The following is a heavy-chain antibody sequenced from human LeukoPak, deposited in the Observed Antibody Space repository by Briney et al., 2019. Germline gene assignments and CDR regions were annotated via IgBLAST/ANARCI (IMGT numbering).Heavy chain of an antibody. Sequence: ASVKVSCKTSGYRFTNYGVSWVRQAPGQGLEWMGWINPNSDGTGYAPKFQGRVTMTSDTSISTAYMELSRLRSDDTGVYYCVRVPVVRGVDDYWGQGTLVTVSS. CDR1: GYRFTNYG. CDR3: VRVPVVRGVDDY. J-gene: IGHJ4*02. D-gene: IGHD3-10*01. V-gene: IGHV1-2*02. CDR2: INPNSDGT.